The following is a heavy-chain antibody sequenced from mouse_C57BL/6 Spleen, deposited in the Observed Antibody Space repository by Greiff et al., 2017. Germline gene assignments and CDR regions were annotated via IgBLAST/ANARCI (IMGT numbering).Heavy chain of an antibody. CDR2: FYPGSGSI. Sequence: QVQLQQSGAELVKPGASVTLSCKASGYTFTEYTIHWVKQRSGQGLEWIGWFYPGSGSIKYNEKFKDKATLTADKSSSTVYMELSRLTSEDSAVYVCARHEGIYDGYYNYAMDYWGQGTSVTVSS. CDR1: GYTFTEYT. CDR3: ARHEGIYDGYYNYAMDY. J-gene: IGHJ4*01. V-gene: IGHV1-62-2*01. D-gene: IGHD2-3*01.